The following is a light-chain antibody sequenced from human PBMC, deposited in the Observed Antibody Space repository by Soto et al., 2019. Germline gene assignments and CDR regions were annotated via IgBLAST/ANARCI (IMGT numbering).Light chain of an antibody. Sequence: EIVLTQSPGTLSLSPGERATLSCRASQSVNSNYLAWYQQTPGQAPRLLIYGASSRATGIPDRFSGSGSGTDFTLTISRLEPEDFAMYYCQQYGSSLPWAFGQGTKVEIK. CDR1: QSVNSNY. V-gene: IGKV3-20*01. J-gene: IGKJ1*01. CDR2: GAS. CDR3: QQYGSSLPWA.